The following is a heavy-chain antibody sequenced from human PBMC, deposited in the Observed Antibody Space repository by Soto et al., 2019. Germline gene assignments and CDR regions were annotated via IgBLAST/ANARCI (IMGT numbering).Heavy chain of an antibody. CDR3: VRVDWNDAGS. Sequence: SQTLSLTCAISGDSVSSNSAAWEWIRQSPSRGLEWLGRTRYTSKWYTEYAESVKSRITINADTSKNHFSLQLRSVTPEDTAVYYCVRVDWNDAGSWRQGTQVTVSS. D-gene: IGHD1-1*01. J-gene: IGHJ5*02. CDR1: GDSVSSNSAA. CDR2: TRYTSKWYT. V-gene: IGHV6-1*01.